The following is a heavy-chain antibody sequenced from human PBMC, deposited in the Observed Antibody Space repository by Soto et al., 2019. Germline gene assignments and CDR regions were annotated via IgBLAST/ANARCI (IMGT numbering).Heavy chain of an antibody. CDR1: GGSISSYY. Sequence: SETLSLTCTVSGGSISSYYWSWIRQPPGKGLEWIGYIYYSGSTNYNPSLKSRVTISVDTSKNQFSLKLSSVTAADTAVYYCARVFTRRYDFWSATKGGWFDPWGQGTLVTVSS. CDR3: ARVFTRRYDFWSATKGGWFDP. V-gene: IGHV4-59*01. D-gene: IGHD3-3*01. CDR2: IYYSGST. J-gene: IGHJ5*02.